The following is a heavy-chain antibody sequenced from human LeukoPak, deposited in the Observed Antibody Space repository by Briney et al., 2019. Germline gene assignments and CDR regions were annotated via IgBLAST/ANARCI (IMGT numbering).Heavy chain of an antibody. CDR1: GFTFSRHW. CDR3: ARDPRLRGTYYFDY. CDR2: IKEDGSEQ. Sequence: GGSLRLSCTASGFTFSRHWISWVRQTPGKGLEWVANIKEDGSEQYYVDSVKGRFTMSRDNAKSSLYLQMNSLRAEDTAVYYCARDPRLRGTYYFDYWGQGTLVTVSS. D-gene: IGHD4-17*01. V-gene: IGHV3-7*01. J-gene: IGHJ4*02.